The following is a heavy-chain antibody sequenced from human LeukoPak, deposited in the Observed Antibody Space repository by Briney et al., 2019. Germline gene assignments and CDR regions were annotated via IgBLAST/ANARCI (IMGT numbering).Heavy chain of an antibody. CDR2: ISSSSSYI. J-gene: IGHJ3*02. CDR3: ASGPTAMVTSDAFDI. Sequence: GGSLRLSCAASGFTFSSYSMNWVRKAPGKGLEGVSSISSSSSYIYYADSVKGRFTIPRDNAKNSLYLQMNSLRAEDTAVYYCASGPTAMVTSDAFDIWGQGTMVTVSS. V-gene: IGHV3-21*01. D-gene: IGHD5-18*01. CDR1: GFTFSSYS.